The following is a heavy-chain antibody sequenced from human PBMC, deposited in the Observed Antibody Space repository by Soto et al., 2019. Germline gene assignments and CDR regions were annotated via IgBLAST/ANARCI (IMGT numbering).Heavy chain of an antibody. D-gene: IGHD6-19*01. CDR2: ISWDSGSS. V-gene: IGHV3-43*01. J-gene: IGHJ4*02. CDR3: AREANRTDSVWYVGFDS. Sequence: EVQLVESGGVVVQPGGSLRLSCAASGFTFDAFTMHWVRQAPGKGLEWVSLISWDSGSSYYVDPVKGRFTISRDNNKNSLYLQMNSLRSEDTAFYYCAREANRTDSVWYVGFDSWSQGTLVTVSS. CDR1: GFTFDAFT.